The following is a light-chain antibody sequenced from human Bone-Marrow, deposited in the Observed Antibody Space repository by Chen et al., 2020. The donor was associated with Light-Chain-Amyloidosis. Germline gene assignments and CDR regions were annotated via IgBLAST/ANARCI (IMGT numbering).Light chain of an antibody. CDR3: GTWDVSLSGRV. Sequence: QSALTPPPSLSAAPGQTVTISCSGGTSNIGKNYVSWYQQPPGTAPNLLIYESNNRPSGITDRFSGTQSRTSSALGITGLQPGDEADYYCGTWDVSLSGRVFGGGTRLTVL. V-gene: IGLV1-51*01. CDR2: ESN. J-gene: IGLJ3*02. CDR1: TSNIGKNY.